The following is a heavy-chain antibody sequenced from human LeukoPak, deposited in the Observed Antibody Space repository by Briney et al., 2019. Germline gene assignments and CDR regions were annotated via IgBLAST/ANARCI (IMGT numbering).Heavy chain of an antibody. J-gene: IGHJ6*03. Sequence: KPSETLSLACAVYGGSFSGYYWSWIRQPPGKGLEWIGEINHSGSTNYNPSLKSRVTISVDTSKNQFSLKLSSVTAADTAVYYCARGGRTTGTTVGYYYYYMDVWGKGTTVTVSS. D-gene: IGHD1-1*01. CDR1: GGSFSGYY. CDR3: ARGGRTTGTTVGYYYYYMDV. CDR2: INHSGST. V-gene: IGHV4-34*01.